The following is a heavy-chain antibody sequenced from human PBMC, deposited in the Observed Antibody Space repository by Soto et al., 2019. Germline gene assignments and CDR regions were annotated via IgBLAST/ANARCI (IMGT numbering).Heavy chain of an antibody. CDR1: GGSISSYY. J-gene: IGHJ4*02. Sequence: TSETLSLTCTVSGGSISSYYWSWIRQPPGKGLEWIGYIYYSGSTNYNPSLKSRVTISVDTSKNQFSLKLSSVTAADTAVYYCARDKGLRRFFDYWGQGTLVTVSS. V-gene: IGHV4-59*01. CDR3: ARDKGLRRFFDY. CDR2: IYYSGST. D-gene: IGHD3-3*01.